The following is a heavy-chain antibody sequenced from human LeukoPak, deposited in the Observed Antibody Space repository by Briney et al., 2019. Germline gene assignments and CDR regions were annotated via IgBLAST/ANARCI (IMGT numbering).Heavy chain of an antibody. CDR2: INHSGST. D-gene: IGHD6-6*01. CDR3: ARLGSIAARRVFDY. V-gene: IGHV4-39*07. J-gene: IGHJ4*02. Sequence: PSETLSLTCTVSGGSISSGSYYWGWIRQPPGKGLEWIGEINHSGSTNYNPSLKSRVTISVDTSKNQFSLKLSSVTAADTAVYYCARLGSIAARRVFDYWGQGTLVTVSS. CDR1: GGSISSGSYY.